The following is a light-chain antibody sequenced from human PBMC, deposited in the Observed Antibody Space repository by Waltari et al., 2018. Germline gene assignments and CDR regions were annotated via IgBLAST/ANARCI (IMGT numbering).Light chain of an antibody. CDR1: NRDTLNYNS. CDR2: EVS. J-gene: IGLJ2*01. CDR3: SSHTINGTVL. V-gene: IGLV2-14*01. Sequence: QSALTQPASVSGSPGQSITISCTGTNRDTLNYNSASWYQPHPGKAPKLIIYEVSNRPSGVSNRFSGSKSDNTASLTISGLQADDEADFYCSSHTINGTVLFGGGTKLTVL.